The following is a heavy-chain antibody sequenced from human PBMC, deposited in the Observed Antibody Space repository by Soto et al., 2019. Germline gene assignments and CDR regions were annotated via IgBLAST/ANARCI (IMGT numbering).Heavy chain of an antibody. CDR1: GYRFTSYS. CDR3: ERIPGYSYGPHDY. D-gene: IGHD5-18*01. V-gene: IGHV5-51*01. Sequence: PXDWLKVFRKCWGYRFTSYSIGLVLQMPGKGLEWMGIIYPGDSDTRYSPSFQGQVTISADKSISTAYLQWSSLKASDTALYYCERIPGYSYGPHDYWGQRTLVTVSS. J-gene: IGHJ4*02. CDR2: IYPGDSDT.